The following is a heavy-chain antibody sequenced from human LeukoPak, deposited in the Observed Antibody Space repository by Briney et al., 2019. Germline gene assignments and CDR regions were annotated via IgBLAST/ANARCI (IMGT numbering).Heavy chain of an antibody. CDR2: IKSKTDGGTT. V-gene: IGHV3-15*01. Sequence: GGSLRLSCAASGFTFSNAWMSWVRQAPGKGLEWVGRIKSKTDGGTTDYAAPVKGRFTISRDDSKDMLYLQMNSLKTEDTPIYYCTTDHDYTKGFDPWGQGTLVTVSS. CDR1: GFTFSNAW. J-gene: IGHJ5*02. D-gene: IGHD4-11*01. CDR3: TTDHDYTKGFDP.